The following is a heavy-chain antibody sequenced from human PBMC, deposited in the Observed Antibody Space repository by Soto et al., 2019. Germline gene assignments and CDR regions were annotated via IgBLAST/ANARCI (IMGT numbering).Heavy chain of an antibody. CDR3: AKGIRVRTWTQYYYYYYGMDV. V-gene: IGHV3-23*01. D-gene: IGHD5-12*01. J-gene: IGHJ6*02. CDR1: GFTFSSYA. Sequence: QPGGSLRLSCAASGFTFSSYAMSWARQAPGKGLEWFLVISVSGGSTYYADSVKGRFTISRDNSKNSLYLQMNSLRAEDTAVYYCAKGIRVRTWTQYYYYYYGMDVWGQGTTVTVSS. CDR2: ISVSGGST.